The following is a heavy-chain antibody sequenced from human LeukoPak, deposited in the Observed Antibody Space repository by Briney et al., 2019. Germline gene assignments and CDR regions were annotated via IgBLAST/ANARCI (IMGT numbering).Heavy chain of an antibody. V-gene: IGHV1-8*01. J-gene: IGHJ3*02. D-gene: IGHD2-15*01. Sequence: ASVKVSCKASGYTFTIYDINWVRQVPGQGLEWMGWMNPNSGNAGYAQMFQGRVTMTMDTSINTAYVELSSLRSEDTAVYYCAISRVVGAARFAFDIWGQGTMITVSS. CDR3: AISRVVGAARFAFDI. CDR1: GYTFTIYD. CDR2: MNPNSGNA.